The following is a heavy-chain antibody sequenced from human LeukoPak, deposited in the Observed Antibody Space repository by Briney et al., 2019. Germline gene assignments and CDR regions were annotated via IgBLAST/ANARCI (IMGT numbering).Heavy chain of an antibody. Sequence: GGSLRLSCAAFGFTVSGNHMSWVRQAPGKGLEWVSIKYSGGTTDYADSVRGRFTIARDNSKNTLHLQMNSLRAEDTAVYYCARDHDSSGYSNFDNWGQGTLVTVSS. CDR1: GFTVSGNH. J-gene: IGHJ4*02. CDR2: KYSGGTT. CDR3: ARDHDSSGYSNFDN. D-gene: IGHD3-22*01. V-gene: IGHV3-66*01.